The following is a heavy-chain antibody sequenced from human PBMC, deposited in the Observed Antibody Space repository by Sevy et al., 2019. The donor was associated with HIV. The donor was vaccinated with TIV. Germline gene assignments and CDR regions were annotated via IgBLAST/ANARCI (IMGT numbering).Heavy chain of an antibody. D-gene: IGHD2-2*01. CDR1: GDSISSYY. Sequence: SETLSLTCTVSGDSISSYYWNWIRQPAGKGLEWIGRIYTSGSTNYNPSLKGRVTMSVDTSKNQFSLKLRSVTAADTAVYYCARKVGPVGWFDPWGQGTLVTVSS. J-gene: IGHJ5*02. CDR3: ARKVGPVGWFDP. V-gene: IGHV4-4*07. CDR2: IYTSGST.